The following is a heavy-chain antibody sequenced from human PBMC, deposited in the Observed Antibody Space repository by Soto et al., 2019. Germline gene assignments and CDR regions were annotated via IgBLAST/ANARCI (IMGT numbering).Heavy chain of an antibody. CDR1: GYTFTSYY. CDR3: ARDGGEVDYYYYGMDV. V-gene: IGHV1-46*01. CDR2: INPSGGST. J-gene: IGHJ6*02. D-gene: IGHD3-16*01. Sequence: ASVKVSCKASGYTFTSYYMHWVRQAPGQGLEWMGIINPSGGSTSYAQKFQGRVTMTRDTSTSTVYMELSSLRSEDTAVYYCARDGGEVDYYYYGMDVWGQGTTVTVSS.